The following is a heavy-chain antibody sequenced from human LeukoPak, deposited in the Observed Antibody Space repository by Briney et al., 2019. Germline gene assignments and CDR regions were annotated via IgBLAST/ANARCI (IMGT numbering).Heavy chain of an antibody. J-gene: IGHJ4*02. V-gene: IGHV1-69*06. Sequence: ASVKVSCKASGGTFSSYAISWVRQAPGQGLEWMGGIIPIFGTANYAQKFQGRVTITADKSTSTAYMELSSMRSEDTAVYYCATNLRWLNDYWGQGTLVTVSS. CDR1: GGTFSSYA. CDR3: ATNLRWLNDY. CDR2: IIPIFGTA. D-gene: IGHD4-17*01.